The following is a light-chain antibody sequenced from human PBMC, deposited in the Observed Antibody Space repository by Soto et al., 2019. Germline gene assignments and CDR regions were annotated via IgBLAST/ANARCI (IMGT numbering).Light chain of an antibody. CDR3: QQYGSARLT. J-gene: IGKJ3*01. CDR2: GAS. Sequence: EVVLTQSPGTLSLSPGERATITCRASQSVTSSYLAWYQQKPGQAPRLLMYGASSRATGIPDRFSGSGSGIDVTLTISGLEPEDCAVYYCQQYGSARLTFGAGTNVDIK. CDR1: QSVTSSY. V-gene: IGKV3-20*01.